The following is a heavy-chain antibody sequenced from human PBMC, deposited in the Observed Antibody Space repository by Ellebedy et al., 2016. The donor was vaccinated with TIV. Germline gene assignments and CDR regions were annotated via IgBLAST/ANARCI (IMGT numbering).Heavy chain of an antibody. CDR2: ISHGTM. J-gene: IGHJ4*02. D-gene: IGHD5-24*01. CDR3: AKRDGYMGYYFDY. V-gene: IGHV3-48*02. CDR1: GFIVSSYG. Sequence: GESLKISCTASGFIVSSYGMSWVRQAPGKGLEWLSYISHGTMNYADSVKGRFTISRDNGKNSLYLHMNSLRDEDTAVYYCAKRDGYMGYYFDYWGQGILVTVSS.